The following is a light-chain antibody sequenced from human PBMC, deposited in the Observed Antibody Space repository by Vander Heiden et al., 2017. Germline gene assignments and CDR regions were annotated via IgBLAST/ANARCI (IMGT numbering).Light chain of an antibody. Sequence: EFVLTQYPGTLSSSPGERATLSCRASQRVTNNFLAWYQQKPGQAPRLLIYGASNRATGIPDRFSGSGSGTDFTLTISRLEPEDFAVYYCQQYGSSPYTFDQGTKLEIK. CDR2: GAS. CDR3: QQYGSSPYT. J-gene: IGKJ2*01. V-gene: IGKV3-20*01. CDR1: QRVTNNF.